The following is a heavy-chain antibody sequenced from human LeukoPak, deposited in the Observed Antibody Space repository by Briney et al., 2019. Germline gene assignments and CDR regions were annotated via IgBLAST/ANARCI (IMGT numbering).Heavy chain of an antibody. V-gene: IGHV3-53*01. J-gene: IGHJ3*02. CDR1: GITVSSND. CDR3: AGVLRGAFDI. Sequence: GGSLRLSCTASGITVSSNDMCWVRQAPGKGLEWISLIYSGGRTDYADSAKGRFTISRDNPKNMVYLQMNSLRGDDTAVYYCAGVLRGAFDIWGQGKMVAVSS. CDR2: IYSGGRT.